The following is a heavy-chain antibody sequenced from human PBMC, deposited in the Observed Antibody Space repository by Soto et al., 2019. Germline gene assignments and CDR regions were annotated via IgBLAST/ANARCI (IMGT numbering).Heavy chain of an antibody. Sequence: QVQLVQSGAEVKKPGASVNVSCKASGDTFTSYGISWVRQAPGQWLEWMGWISAYNGNTNYAQKLQVRVNMTTDTSTSTAYMELRSLRSAAPAVYYCARDIESITGGDSWGQGTLVTVSS. D-gene: IGHD3-10*01. J-gene: IGHJ1*01. CDR3: ARDIESITGGDS. CDR1: GDTFTSYG. V-gene: IGHV1-18*01. CDR2: ISAYNGNT.